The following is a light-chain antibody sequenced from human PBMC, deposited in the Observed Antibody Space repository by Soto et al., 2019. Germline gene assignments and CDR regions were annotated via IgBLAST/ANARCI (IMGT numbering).Light chain of an antibody. CDR3: QQYDSSPT. CDR2: GAS. V-gene: IGKV3-20*01. J-gene: IGKJ4*02. CDR1: QSVSNNY. Sequence: EIVLTQSPGTLSLSPGERATLSCRASQSVSNNYLAWYQQKPGQAPRLLIYGASNRATGIPARFSGSGSGTDFTLTISSLQSEDFAVYYCQQYDSSPTFGGGTKVDIK.